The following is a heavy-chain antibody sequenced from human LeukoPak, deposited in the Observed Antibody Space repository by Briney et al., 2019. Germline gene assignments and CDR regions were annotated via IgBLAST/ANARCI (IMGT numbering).Heavy chain of an antibody. Sequence: ASVKVSCKASGGTFSSYAISWVRQAPGQGLEWMGGIIPIFGTANYAQKFQGRVTITADESTRTAYMELSSLRSEDTVVYYCARDSTIFGVVPLYGMDVWGQGTTVTVSS. J-gene: IGHJ6*02. CDR1: GGTFSSYA. V-gene: IGHV1-69*13. CDR3: ARDSTIFGVVPLYGMDV. CDR2: IIPIFGTA. D-gene: IGHD3-3*01.